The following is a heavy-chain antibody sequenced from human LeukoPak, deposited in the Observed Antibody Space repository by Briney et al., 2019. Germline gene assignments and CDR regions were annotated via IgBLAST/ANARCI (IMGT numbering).Heavy chain of an antibody. CDR2: ISSSSSTI. Sequence: GGSLRLSCAASGFTFSSYSMNWVRQAPGKGLEWVSYISSSSSTIYYADSVKGRFTISRDNAKNSLCLQMNSLRDEDTAVYYCARDPESGYSYGNFDYWGQGTLVTVSS. J-gene: IGHJ4*02. D-gene: IGHD5-18*01. V-gene: IGHV3-48*02. CDR1: GFTFSSYS. CDR3: ARDPESGYSYGNFDY.